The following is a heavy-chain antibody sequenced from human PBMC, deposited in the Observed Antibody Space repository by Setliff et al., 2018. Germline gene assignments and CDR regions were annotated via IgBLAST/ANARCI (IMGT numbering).Heavy chain of an antibody. CDR2: IYYSGST. Sequence: TLSLTCTVSGGSISSGDYYWSWIRQPPGKGLEWIGYIYYSGSTYYNPFLKSRVTISVDTSKNQFSLKLSSVTAADTAVYYCARALIYDSSGYYRAHWYFDLWGRGTLVTVSS. CDR3: ARALIYDSSGYYRAHWYFDL. D-gene: IGHD3-22*01. V-gene: IGHV4-30-4*08. CDR1: GGSISSGDYY. J-gene: IGHJ2*01.